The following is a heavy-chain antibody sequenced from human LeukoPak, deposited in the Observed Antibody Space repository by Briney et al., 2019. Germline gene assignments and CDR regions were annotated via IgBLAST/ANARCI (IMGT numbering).Heavy chain of an antibody. CDR2: IYYTGST. CDR3: ARSSGSGSPEYFQH. J-gene: IGHJ1*01. CDR1: GGSMSNSSYY. V-gene: IGHV4-39*01. Sequence: PSETLSLTCTVSGGSMSNSSYYWGWIRQPPGKGLEWIGSIYYTGSTYYNPSFKSRITISVDTSKNQFSLKVISVTAADTAVYYCARSSGSGSPEYFQHWGQGTLVTVSS. D-gene: IGHD3-10*01.